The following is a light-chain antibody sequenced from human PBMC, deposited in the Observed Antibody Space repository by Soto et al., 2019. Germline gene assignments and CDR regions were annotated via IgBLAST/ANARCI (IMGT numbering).Light chain of an antibody. CDR2: AAS. CDR3: QQANRFPFT. CDR1: QAISRS. J-gene: IGKJ3*01. Sequence: DIQMTQSPSSVSASVGDRVTITCRASQAISRSLAWYQQKPGEAPKLLIYAASILQSGFPSGFSGRGSGTDLTFTITTLKQEDFTCDESQQANRFPFTFGPGTQV. V-gene: IGKV1-12*01.